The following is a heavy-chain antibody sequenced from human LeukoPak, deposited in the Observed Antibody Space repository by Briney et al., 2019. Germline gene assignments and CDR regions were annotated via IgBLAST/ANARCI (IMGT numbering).Heavy chain of an antibody. CDR2: IRYDGAT. J-gene: IGHJ4*02. CDR3: ATLRGHSTAVLDY. CDR1: GGSISSLTSDY. D-gene: IGHD2-2*01. V-gene: IGHV4-61*03. Sequence: SETLSLTCTVPGGSISSLTSDYWTWIRQPPGKQLEWIGYIRYDGATNYNPSLKSRVTMSVDTSKTHFSLRLSYVTAADTAVYYCATLRGHSTAVLDYWGQGTLVTVSS.